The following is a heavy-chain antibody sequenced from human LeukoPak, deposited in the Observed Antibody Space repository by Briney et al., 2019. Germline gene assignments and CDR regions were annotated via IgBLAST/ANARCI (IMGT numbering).Heavy chain of an antibody. CDR1: GFTFSDYY. Sequence: GGSLRLSCAASGFTFSDYYMSWIRQAPGKGLEWVSYISSSGSTIYYADSVKGRFTISRDNAKNSLYLQMNSLRAEDTAVYYCARSRHYYDSSGYAFDIWGQGTMVTVSS. V-gene: IGHV3-11*01. CDR2: ISSSGSTI. CDR3: ARSRHYYDSSGYAFDI. J-gene: IGHJ3*02. D-gene: IGHD3-22*01.